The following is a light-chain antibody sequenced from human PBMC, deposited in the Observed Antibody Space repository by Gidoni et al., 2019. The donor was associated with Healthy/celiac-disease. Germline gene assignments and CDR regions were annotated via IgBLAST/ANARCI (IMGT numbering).Light chain of an antibody. V-gene: IGKV3-11*01. CDR1: QSVSSY. CDR2: DAS. J-gene: IGKJ4*01. CDR3: QQRSNWPPPLT. Sequence: EIVLTQSPATRSLSPGERATLSCRASQSVSSYLAWYQQKPGQAPRLLIYDASNRATGIPARFSGSGSGTDFTLTISSLEPEDFAVYYCQQRSNWPPPLTFGGXTKVEIK.